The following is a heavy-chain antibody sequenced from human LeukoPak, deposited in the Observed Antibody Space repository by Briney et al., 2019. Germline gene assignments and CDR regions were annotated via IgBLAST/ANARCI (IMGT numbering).Heavy chain of an antibody. D-gene: IGHD2-15*01. J-gene: IGHJ3*02. CDR2: IYYSGST. V-gene: IGHV4-59*08. Sequence: PSETLSLTCTVSGGSISSYYGSCIRQPPGKGLEGSGDIYYSGSTNYNPSLKSRVTISVDTSKNQFSLKLSSVTAADTAVYYCARHCSGGSCYSGAFDIWGQGTMVTVSS. CDR3: ARHCSGGSCYSGAFDI. CDR1: GGSISSYY.